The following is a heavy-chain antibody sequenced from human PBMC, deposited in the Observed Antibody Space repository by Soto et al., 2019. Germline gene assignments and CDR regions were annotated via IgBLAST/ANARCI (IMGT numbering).Heavy chain of an antibody. D-gene: IGHD4-17*01. CDR1: GGTFSSYT. J-gene: IGHJ4*02. Sequence: QVQLVQSGAEVQKPGSSVKVSCKASGGTFSSYTISWVRQAPGQGLEWMGRIIPILGIANYAQKFQGRVTIAADKSTSTAYMELSSLRSEDTAVYYCASGTVTTGELCYYWGQGTLVTVSS. CDR3: ASGTVTTGELCYY. V-gene: IGHV1-69*02. CDR2: IIPILGIA.